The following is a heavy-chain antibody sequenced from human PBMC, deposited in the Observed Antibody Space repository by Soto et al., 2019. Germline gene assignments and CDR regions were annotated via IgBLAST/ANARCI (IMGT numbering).Heavy chain of an antibody. Sequence: GASVKVSCKASGGTFSSYAISWVRQAPGQGLEWMGGIIPIFGTANYAQKFQGRVTITADKSTSTAYMELSSLRSEDTAVYYCARAIAAAGPHYYYGMDVWGQGTTVTVSS. CDR2: IIPIFGTA. D-gene: IGHD6-13*01. CDR1: GGTFSSYA. CDR3: ARAIAAAGPHYYYGMDV. J-gene: IGHJ6*02. V-gene: IGHV1-69*06.